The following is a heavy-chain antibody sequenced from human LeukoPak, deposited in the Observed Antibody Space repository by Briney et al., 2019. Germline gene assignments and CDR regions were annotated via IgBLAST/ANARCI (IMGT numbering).Heavy chain of an antibody. CDR2: ISGSGGST. D-gene: IGHD6-25*01. CDR3: ARRMGIAAKSSRFDY. J-gene: IGHJ4*02. Sequence: GGSLRLSCAASGFTFSSYAMIWVRQAPGKGLECVLSISGSGGSTYYADSVKGRFTISRDNSKNTLYLQMNSLRAEDTAVYYCARRMGIAAKSSRFDYWGQGILVTVSS. CDR1: GFTFSSYA. V-gene: IGHV3-23*01.